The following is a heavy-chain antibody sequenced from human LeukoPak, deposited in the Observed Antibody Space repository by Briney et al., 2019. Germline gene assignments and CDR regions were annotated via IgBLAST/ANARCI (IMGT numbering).Heavy chain of an antibody. CDR2: MNPNSGNT. CDR1: GYTFTSYD. V-gene: IGHV1-8*01. CDR3: ARLHYYGSGSPYYYYGMDV. J-gene: IGHJ6*02. Sequence: ASVKVSCKASGYTFTSYDINWVRQATGQGLEWMGWMNPNSGNTGYAQKFQGRVTMTRNTSISTAYMQLSSLRSEDTAVYYCARLHYYGSGSPYYYYGMDVWGQGTTVTVSS. D-gene: IGHD3-10*01.